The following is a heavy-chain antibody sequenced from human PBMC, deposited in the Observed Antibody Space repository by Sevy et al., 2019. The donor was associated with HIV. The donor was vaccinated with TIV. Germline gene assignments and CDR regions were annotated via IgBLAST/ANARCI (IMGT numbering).Heavy chain of an antibody. D-gene: IGHD2-8*01. CDR2: ISYDGTYK. Sequence: GGSLRLSCAVSGFSFSHYAFHWVRQAPGKGLEWVSLISYDGTYKYHAASVKGRFTISRDNSKNTLYLQRNSLRGNDTAVYYCARVAVSYCTNDCYHRFDYWGPRALVTVSS. J-gene: IGHJ4*02. CDR1: GFSFSHYA. CDR3: ARVAVSYCTNDCYHRFDY. V-gene: IGHV3-30-3*01.